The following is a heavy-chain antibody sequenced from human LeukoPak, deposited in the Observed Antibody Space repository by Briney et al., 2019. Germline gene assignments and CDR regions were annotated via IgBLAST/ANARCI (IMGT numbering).Heavy chain of an antibody. D-gene: IGHD2-21*02. CDR1: GFTFTNSA. CDR3: AADLRGYCDGDCLDY. J-gene: IGHJ4*02. Sequence: GASVKVSCKASGFTFTNSAMQWVRQARGQRLEWIEWIVVGSGNTNYAQKFQERVTITRDMSTNTAYMELSSLRSEDTAVYYCAADLRGYCDGDCLDYWGQGTLVTVSS. V-gene: IGHV1-58*02. CDR2: IVVGSGNT.